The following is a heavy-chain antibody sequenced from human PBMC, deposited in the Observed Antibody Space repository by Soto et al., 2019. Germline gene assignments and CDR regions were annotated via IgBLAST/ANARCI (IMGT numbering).Heavy chain of an antibody. Sequence: PSETLSLTCTVSGGSINDFYWSWIRQPPGKGLEWIGYIYYSGSTDYNPSLKGRVTISVDTSKNQFSLKLRSVTAADTAVYYCERVGGVAARTFDYWGQGTLVTVSS. CDR1: GGSINDFY. V-gene: IGHV4-59*01. CDR3: ERVGGVAARTFDY. J-gene: IGHJ4*02. D-gene: IGHD6-6*01. CDR2: IYYSGST.